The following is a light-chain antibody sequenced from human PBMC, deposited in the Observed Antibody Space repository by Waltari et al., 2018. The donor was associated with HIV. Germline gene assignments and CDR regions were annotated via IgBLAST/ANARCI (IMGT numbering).Light chain of an antibody. CDR3: QQYYSYPHT. Sequence: IRMTQSPSSFSASIGNRISVTCRASQGVSTYLAWYQQKPGKAPTLLINGASTLQSGVPSRFSASGSRTDFTLTISCLQSEDVATYYCQQYYSYPHTFGPGTTVDI. CDR2: GAS. CDR1: QGVSTY. V-gene: IGKV1-8*01. J-gene: IGKJ3*01.